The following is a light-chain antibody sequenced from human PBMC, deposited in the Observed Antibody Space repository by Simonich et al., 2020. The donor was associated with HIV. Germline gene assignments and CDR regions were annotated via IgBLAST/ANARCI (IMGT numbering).Light chain of an antibody. Sequence: SYELTQPPSVSVSPGQTARISCSGDALPNQYAYWYQQKPGQAPVLVMCKDTERPSGIPGRFSGSSSGKTVTLTISGVQAEDEADYYCQSADSSGTHRVFGGGTKLTVL. CDR3: QSADSSGTHRV. CDR2: KDT. V-gene: IGLV3-25*03. CDR1: ALPNQY. J-gene: IGLJ2*01.